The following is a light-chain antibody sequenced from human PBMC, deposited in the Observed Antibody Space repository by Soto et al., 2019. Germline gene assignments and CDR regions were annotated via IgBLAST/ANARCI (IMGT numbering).Light chain of an antibody. CDR2: KAS. J-gene: IGKJ1*01. Sequence: TQSPSTLSGSVGDRVTITCRASQTISSWLAWYQQKPGKAPKLLIYKASTLKSGVPSRFSGSGSGTEFTLTISILQPDDVVPYCSQDYTFHSDPFGQRTILDIK. V-gene: IGKV1-5*03. CDR1: QTISSW. CDR3: QDYTFHSDP.